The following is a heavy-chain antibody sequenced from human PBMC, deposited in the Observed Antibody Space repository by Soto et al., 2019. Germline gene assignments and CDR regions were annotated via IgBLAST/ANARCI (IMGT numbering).Heavy chain of an antibody. CDR1: GVTFSSYA. CDR3: ARHRGRSLFTPFFVF. CDR2: ISYDGSDK. J-gene: IGHJ4*02. D-gene: IGHD3-16*02. V-gene: IGHV3-30-3*01. Sequence: QVQLVESGGGVVQPERSLRLSCAVSGVTFSSYAMHWVRQAPGKGLEWVSVISYDGSDKYYADSVMGRLIISRYNSKNTLLLQMNSLRAEDSAVYYCARHRGRSLFTPFFVFWGRGALVTVSS.